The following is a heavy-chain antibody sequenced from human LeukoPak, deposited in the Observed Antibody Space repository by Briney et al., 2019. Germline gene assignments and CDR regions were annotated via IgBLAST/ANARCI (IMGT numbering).Heavy chain of an antibody. J-gene: IGHJ4*02. CDR3: ARESYGGNSFVFDY. D-gene: IGHD4-23*01. Sequence: GGSLRLSCAASGFTFSSYAMSWVRQAPGKGLEWVSTISSSGGNTYYPDSVKGRFTISRDNSKNTVYLQMNSLRAEDTAVYYCARESYGGNSFVFDYWGQGTLVTVSS. CDR2: ISSSGGNT. V-gene: IGHV3-23*01. CDR1: GFTFSSYA.